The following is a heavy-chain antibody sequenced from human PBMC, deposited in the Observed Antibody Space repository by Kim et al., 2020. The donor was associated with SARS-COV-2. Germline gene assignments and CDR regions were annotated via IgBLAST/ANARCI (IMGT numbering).Heavy chain of an antibody. CDR1: GGSINNNY. CDR3: ARELLHNWFDP. CDR2: IYYRGTT. V-gene: IGHV4-59*13. D-gene: IGHD2-15*01. J-gene: IGHJ5*02. Sequence: SETLSLTCTVSGGSINNNYWTWIRQPPGKRLEWIGYIYYRGTTNYNPSLQSRVIMSIDTSKNQFSLKLSSVTAADTAVYYCARELLHNWFDPWGHGTLVT.